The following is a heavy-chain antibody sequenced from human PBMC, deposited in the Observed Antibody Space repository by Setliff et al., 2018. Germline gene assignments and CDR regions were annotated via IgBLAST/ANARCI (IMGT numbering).Heavy chain of an antibody. Sequence: SETLSLTCTVSGGSISSYYWSWIRQPAGKGLEWIGRIYTSGSTNYNPSLKSRVTMSVDTSKNQFSLKLSSVTAADTAVYYCAREQKGGYYGSGRHVDYWGQGALVTVSS. V-gene: IGHV4-4*07. J-gene: IGHJ4*02. CDR3: AREQKGGYYGSGRHVDY. CDR2: IYTSGST. CDR1: GGSISSYY. D-gene: IGHD3-10*01.